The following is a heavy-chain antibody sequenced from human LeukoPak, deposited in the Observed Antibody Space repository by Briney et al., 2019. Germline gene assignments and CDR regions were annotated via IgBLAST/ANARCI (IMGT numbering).Heavy chain of an antibody. Sequence: ASVKVSCKASGYTFTSYYMHWVRQAPGQGLEWMGIINPSGGSTSYAQKFQGRVTMTRDTSTSTVYMELSSLRSEDTAVYYCARGPPFQLERRGFDVAGSEPEDYWGQGTLVTVSS. CDR1: GYTFTSYY. CDR2: INPSGGST. V-gene: IGHV1-46*01. D-gene: IGHD1-1*01. CDR3: ARGPPFQLERRGFDVAGSEPEDY. J-gene: IGHJ4*02.